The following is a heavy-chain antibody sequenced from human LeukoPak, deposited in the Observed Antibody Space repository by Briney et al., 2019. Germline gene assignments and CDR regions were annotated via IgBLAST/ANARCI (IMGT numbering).Heavy chain of an antibody. CDR3: ARQAYGSRFDAFDI. Sequence: GESLTISCEASGYKFTTDYIGWVRQLPGKGLEWMGIIYPDDSETNYSPSFKGQVTMSVDKSITTAFLQWSSLKASDTAMYYCARQAYGSRFDAFDIWGQGTMVTVSS. J-gene: IGHJ3*02. V-gene: IGHV5-51*01. CDR2: IYPDDSET. D-gene: IGHD3-22*01. CDR1: GYKFTTDY.